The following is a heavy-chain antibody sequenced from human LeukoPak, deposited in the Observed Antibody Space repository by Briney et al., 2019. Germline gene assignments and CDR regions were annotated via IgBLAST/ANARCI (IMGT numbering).Heavy chain of an antibody. D-gene: IGHD6-19*01. CDR2: IYYSGTT. CDR3: VRQSYSSFDY. Sequence: SETLSLTCTVSGGSISSTGYYWGWIRQPPGKGLEWIGIIYYSGTTYYNPSLKSRVTISVDTSKNQFSLKLSSVTAADTAVYICVRQSYSSFDYWGQGTLVTVSS. J-gene: IGHJ4*02. V-gene: IGHV4-39*01. CDR1: GGSISSTGYY.